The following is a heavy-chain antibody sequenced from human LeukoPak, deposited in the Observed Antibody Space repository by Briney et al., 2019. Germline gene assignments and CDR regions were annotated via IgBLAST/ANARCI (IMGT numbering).Heavy chain of an antibody. D-gene: IGHD2-15*01. CDR1: GFTFSNYW. V-gene: IGHV3-7*01. Sequence: GGSLRLSCAASGFTFSNYWMSWVRQAPGKGLEWVAHINQEGSEKSYVGSVTGRFTISRDNAKNSLYMQMNSLRAEDTAVYYCVRQRRYCSGDSCYQRTFDYWGQGTLVTVSS. CDR3: VRQRRYCSGDSCYQRTFDY. CDR2: INQEGSEK. J-gene: IGHJ4*02.